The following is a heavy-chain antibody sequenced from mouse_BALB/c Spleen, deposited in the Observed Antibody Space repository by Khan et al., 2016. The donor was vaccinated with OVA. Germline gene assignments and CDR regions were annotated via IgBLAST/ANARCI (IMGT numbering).Heavy chain of an antibody. CDR3: SRGGYGAFGF. J-gene: IGHJ3*01. V-gene: IGHV5-4*02. Sequence: EVELVESGGGLVKPGGSLKLSCAASEFTFSDYYMYWVRQTPEKRLEWVATISDGGSYTSYPDSVKGRFTISRDTAKNNLYLQMSSLKSEDTAMYYCSRGGYGAFGFWGQGTLVTVSA. CDR2: ISDGGSYT. CDR1: EFTFSDYY. D-gene: IGHD2-2*01.